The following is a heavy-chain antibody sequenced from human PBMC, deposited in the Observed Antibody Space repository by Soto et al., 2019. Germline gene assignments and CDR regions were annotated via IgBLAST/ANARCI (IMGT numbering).Heavy chain of an antibody. CDR2: INAGNGNT. V-gene: IGHV1-3*01. CDR1: RCTFTSNS. J-gene: IGHJ4*02. CDR3: ARDLSITIFGVVNRFDY. Sequence: XSVKLSFNASRCTFTSNSMHWVRHSTGQRLEWMGWINAGNGNTKYSQKLQGRVTITRDTSESTDYMELSSLRSEDKAVYYCARDLSITIFGVVNRFDYWGQGTLVTVSS. D-gene: IGHD3-3*01.